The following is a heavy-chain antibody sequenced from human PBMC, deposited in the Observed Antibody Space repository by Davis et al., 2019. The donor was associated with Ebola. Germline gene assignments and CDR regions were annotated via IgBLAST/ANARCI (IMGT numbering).Heavy chain of an antibody. CDR1: GYTFTSYG. D-gene: IGHD3-10*01. J-gene: IGHJ6*04. Sequence: AASVKVSCKASGYTFTSYGISWVRQAPGQGLEWMGWISGYEDNRNYAPRFQGRITLTKDRATSTVYMELRSLTSDDTAVYYCARDLATSSGAHFFYFGMDVWGEGTSVAASS. V-gene: IGHV1-18*01. CDR3: ARDLATSSGAHFFYFGMDV. CDR2: ISGYEDNR.